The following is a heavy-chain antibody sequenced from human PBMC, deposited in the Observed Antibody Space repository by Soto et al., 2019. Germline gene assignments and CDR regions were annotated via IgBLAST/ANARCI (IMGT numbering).Heavy chain of an antibody. D-gene: IGHD2-2*02. CDR3: ARDIRDIVVVPAAIGWFDP. V-gene: IGHV1-69*13. CDR2: IIPIFGTA. J-gene: IGHJ5*02. CDR1: GGTFSSYA. Sequence: SVKVSCKASGGTFSSYAISWVRQAPGQGLEWTGGIIPIFGTANYAQKFQGRVTITADESTSTAYMELSSLRSEDTAVYYCARDIRDIVVVPAAIGWFDPWGQGTLVTVSS.